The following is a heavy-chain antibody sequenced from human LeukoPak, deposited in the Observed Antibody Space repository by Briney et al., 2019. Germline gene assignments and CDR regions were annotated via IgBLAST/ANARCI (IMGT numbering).Heavy chain of an antibody. D-gene: IGHD3-3*01. CDR1: GFTFGSYA. Sequence: PGGSLRLSCAASGFTFGSYAMSWVRQAPGKGLDWVSAIGGGGVNRFYADSVKGRFTISRDNSKNTLYLQMNSLRVEDTAVYYCARFGVSRLPFDPWGQGTLVTVSS. CDR2: IGGGGVNR. V-gene: IGHV3-23*01. J-gene: IGHJ5*02. CDR3: ARFGVSRLPFDP.